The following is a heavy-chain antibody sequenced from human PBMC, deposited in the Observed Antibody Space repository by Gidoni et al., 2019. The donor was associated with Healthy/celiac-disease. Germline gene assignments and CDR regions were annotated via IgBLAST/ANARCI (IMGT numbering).Heavy chain of an antibody. D-gene: IGHD2-2*01. CDR1: GFTFSSYS. CDR2: ISSSSSTI. J-gene: IGHJ6*03. Sequence: EVQLVESGGGLLQPGGPLRLSCSASGFTFSSYSMNWVRQAPGKGLGWVSYISSSSSTIYYADSVKGRFTISRDNAKNSLYLQMNSLRAEDTAVYYCARVWYQLQGGDYMDVWGKGTTVTVSS. V-gene: IGHV3-48*01. CDR3: ARVWYQLQGGDYMDV.